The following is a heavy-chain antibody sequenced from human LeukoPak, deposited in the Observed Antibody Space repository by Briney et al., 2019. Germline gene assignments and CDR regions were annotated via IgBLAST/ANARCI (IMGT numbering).Heavy chain of an antibody. CDR3: ARGWSYDDAFDI. CDR1: GFTFDDYA. V-gene: IGHV3-9*01. J-gene: IGHJ3*02. D-gene: IGHD1-26*01. CDR2: ISWNSGSI. Sequence: GGSLRLSCAASGFTFDDYAMHWVRQAPGKGLEWVSGISWNSGSIGYADSVKGRFTISRDNAKNSLYLQMNSLRAEDTAVYYCARGWSYDDAFDIWGQGTMVTVSS.